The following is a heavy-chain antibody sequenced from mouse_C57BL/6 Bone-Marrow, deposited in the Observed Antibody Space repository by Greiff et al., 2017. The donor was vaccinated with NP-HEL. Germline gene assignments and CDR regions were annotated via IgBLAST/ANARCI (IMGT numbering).Heavy chain of an antibody. Sequence: EVKLMESGGGLVQPGGSLKLSCAASGFTFSDYYMYWVRQTPEKRLEWVAYISNGGGSTYYPDTVKGRFTISRDNAKNTLYLQMSRLKSEDTAMYYCARHEGGFAYWGQGTLVTVSA. V-gene: IGHV5-12*01. J-gene: IGHJ3*01. CDR1: GFTFSDYY. CDR3: ARHEGGFAY. CDR2: ISNGGGST.